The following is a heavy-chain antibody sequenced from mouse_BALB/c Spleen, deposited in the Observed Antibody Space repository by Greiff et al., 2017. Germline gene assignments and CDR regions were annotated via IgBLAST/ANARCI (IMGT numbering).Heavy chain of an antibody. J-gene: IGHJ2*01. Sequence: LVESGAELARPGASVKMSCKASGYTFTSYTMHWVKQRPGQGLEWIGYINPSSGYTNYNQKFKDKATLTADKSSSTAYMQLSSLTSEDSAVYYCARKDYYGSSHFDYWGQGTTLTVSS. CDR1: GYTFTSYT. V-gene: IGHV1-4*01. CDR2: INPSSGYT. D-gene: IGHD1-1*01. CDR3: ARKDYYGSSHFDY.